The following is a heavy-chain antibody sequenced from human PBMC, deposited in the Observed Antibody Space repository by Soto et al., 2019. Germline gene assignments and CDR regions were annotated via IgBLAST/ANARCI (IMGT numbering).Heavy chain of an antibody. CDR2: ISGSGGST. V-gene: IGHV3-23*01. D-gene: IGHD3-22*01. CDR1: GFTFSSYA. Sequence: GGSLRLSCAASGFTFSSYAMSWVRQAPGKGLEWVSAISGSGGSTYYADSVKGRFTISRDNSKNTLYLQMNSLRAEDTAVYYCAKGGIDDSSGYYFDWFDPWGQGTLVTVSS. J-gene: IGHJ5*02. CDR3: AKGGIDDSSGYYFDWFDP.